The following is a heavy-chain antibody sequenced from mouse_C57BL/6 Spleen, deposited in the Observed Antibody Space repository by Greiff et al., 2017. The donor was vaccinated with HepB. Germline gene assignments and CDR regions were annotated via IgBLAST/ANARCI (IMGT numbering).Heavy chain of an antibody. CDR3: ARGGWLLRHAMDY. Sequence: VQLQQPGAELVKPGASVKMSCKASGYTFTSYWITWVKQRPGQGLEWIGDIYPGSGSTNYNEKFKSKATLTVDTSSSTAYMQLSSLTPEDSAVYYCARGGWLLRHAMDYWGQGTSVTVSS. V-gene: IGHV1-55*01. J-gene: IGHJ4*01. CDR1: GYTFTSYW. CDR2: IYPGSGST. D-gene: IGHD2-3*01.